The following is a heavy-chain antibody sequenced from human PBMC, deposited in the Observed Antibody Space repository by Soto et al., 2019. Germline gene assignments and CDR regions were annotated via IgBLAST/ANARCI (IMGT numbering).Heavy chain of an antibody. Sequence: VQFVETGGGLIQPGGSLRLSCAASGFSISSNYMTWVCQAPGKGLEWVSLLYSGGTSYYADSVKGRFTISRDNSKNTLFPQMNRQKTEDTAVYYCARGQQVSTIRGVQGFDYWGQGTLVTVSS. V-gene: IGHV3-53*02. CDR1: GFSISSNY. CDR2: LYSGGTS. CDR3: ARGQQVSTIRGVQGFDY. J-gene: IGHJ4*02. D-gene: IGHD3-10*01.